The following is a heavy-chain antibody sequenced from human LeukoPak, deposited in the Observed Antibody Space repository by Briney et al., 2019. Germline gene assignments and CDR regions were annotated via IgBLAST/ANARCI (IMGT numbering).Heavy chain of an antibody. CDR2: INPSSGGT. D-gene: IGHD2-15*01. CDR3: ARENIDYSGSLGMVYFDY. V-gene: IGHV1-2*06. Sequence: ASVKVSCKASGYTFTGYYIHWVRQAPGQGLEWMGRINPSSGGTNYAQKFQGRVTITRDTSISTAYMEMSRLRSEDTAVYYCARENIDYSGSLGMVYFDYWGQGTLVTVSS. J-gene: IGHJ4*02. CDR1: GYTFTGYY.